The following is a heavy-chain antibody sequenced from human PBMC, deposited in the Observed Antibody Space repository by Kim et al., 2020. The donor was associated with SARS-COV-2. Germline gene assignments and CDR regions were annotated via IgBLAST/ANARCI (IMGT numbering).Heavy chain of an antibody. D-gene: IGHD6-6*01. CDR3: AKERRASSSPDQFDY. V-gene: IGHV3-23*01. J-gene: IGHJ4*02. Sequence: DSVKGRFTVSRDNSKNTVYLQMTSLRVDDTAVYYCAKERRASSSPDQFDYWGQGTLVTVSS.